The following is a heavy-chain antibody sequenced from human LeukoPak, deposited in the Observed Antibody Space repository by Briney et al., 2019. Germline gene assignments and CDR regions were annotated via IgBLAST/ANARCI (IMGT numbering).Heavy chain of an antibody. CDR1: GGSISNYY. D-gene: IGHD6-13*01. Sequence: TSETLSLTCTVSGGSISNYYWNWIRQPPGKGLEWIGYIYYTGSTNYNPSLKSRVTMSVDTSKNQFSLNLRSVTPEDTAVYYCARNLIPEQLVLSFWGQGTLVTVSS. CDR3: ARNLIPEQLVLSF. V-gene: IGHV4-59*01. J-gene: IGHJ4*02. CDR2: IYYTGST.